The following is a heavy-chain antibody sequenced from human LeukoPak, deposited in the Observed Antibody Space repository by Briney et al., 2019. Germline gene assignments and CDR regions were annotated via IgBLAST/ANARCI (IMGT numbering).Heavy chain of an antibody. CDR3: ARGGKVFGVATKRAYFDY. V-gene: IGHV4-34*01. CDR2: INHSGST. D-gene: IGHD3-3*01. CDR1: GGSFSGYY. Sequence: SETLSLTCAVYGGSFSGYYWSWIRQPPGKGLEWIGEINHSGSTNYNPSLKSRVTISVDTSKNQFSLKLSSVTAADTAVYYCARGGKVFGVATKRAYFDYWGQGTLVTVSS. J-gene: IGHJ4*02.